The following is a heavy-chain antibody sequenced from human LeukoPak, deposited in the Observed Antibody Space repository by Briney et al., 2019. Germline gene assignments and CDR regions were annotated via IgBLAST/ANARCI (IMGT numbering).Heavy chain of an antibody. CDR3: ARDLYYDFWSGYYLAYGMDA. CDR2: IWYDGSNK. J-gene: IGHJ6*02. CDR1: GFTFSSYG. D-gene: IGHD3-3*01. Sequence: GGSLRLSCAASGFTFSSYGMHWVRQAPGKGLEWVAVIWYDGSNKYYADSVKGRFTISRDNSKNTLYLQMNSLRAEDTAVYYCARDLYYDFWSGYYLAYGMDAWGQGTTVTVSS. V-gene: IGHV3-33*01.